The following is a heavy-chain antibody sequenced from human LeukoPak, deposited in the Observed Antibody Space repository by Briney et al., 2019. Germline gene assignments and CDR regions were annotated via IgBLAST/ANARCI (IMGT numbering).Heavy chain of an antibody. D-gene: IGHD6-19*01. J-gene: IGHJ5*02. Sequence: GRSLRLSCAASGFTFDDYAMHWVRQAPGKGLEWVSGISRNSGSIGYADSVKGRFTISRDNAKNSLYLQMNSLRAEDMALYYCAKGNRQWLNLNWFDPWGQGTLVTVSS. CDR3: AKGNRQWLNLNWFDP. CDR2: ISRNSGSI. CDR1: GFTFDDYA. V-gene: IGHV3-9*03.